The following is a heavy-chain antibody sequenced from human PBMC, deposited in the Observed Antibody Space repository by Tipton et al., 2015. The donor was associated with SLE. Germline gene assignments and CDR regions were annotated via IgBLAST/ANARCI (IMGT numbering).Heavy chain of an antibody. CDR2: ISSNGGST. D-gene: IGHD3-22*01. Sequence: GSLRLSCAASGFTFSSYAMHWVRQAPGKGLEYVSAISSNGGSTYYADSVKGRFTISRDNAKNSLYLQMNSLRAEDTAVYYCARALFDSSGYLGAFDIWGQGTMVTVSS. CDR3: ARALFDSSGYLGAFDI. J-gene: IGHJ3*02. CDR1: GFTFSSYA. V-gene: IGHV3-64*04.